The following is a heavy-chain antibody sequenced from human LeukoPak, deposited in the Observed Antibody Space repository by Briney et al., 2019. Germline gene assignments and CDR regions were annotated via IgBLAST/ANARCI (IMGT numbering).Heavy chain of an antibody. D-gene: IGHD2-2*01. Sequence: GGSLRLSCAASGFPFSSYSMNWVRQAPGKGLEWVSSISSSSSHIYYADSVEGRFTISRDNAKNSLYLQMNSLRAEDTAVYYCARALGVVVPAASYGMDVWGKGTTVTVSS. V-gene: IGHV3-21*01. J-gene: IGHJ6*04. CDR2: ISSSSSHI. CDR3: ARALGVVVPAASYGMDV. CDR1: GFPFSSYS.